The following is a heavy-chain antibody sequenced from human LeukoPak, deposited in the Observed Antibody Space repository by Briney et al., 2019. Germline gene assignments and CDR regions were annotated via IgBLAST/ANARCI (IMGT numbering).Heavy chain of an antibody. D-gene: IGHD1-26*01. CDR1: GFTFSSYW. V-gene: IGHV3-7*01. Sequence: GGSLRLSCAASGFTFSSYWMSWVRQAPGKGLEWVANIKQDGSEKYYVDSVKGRFTISRDNAKNSLYPQMNSLRAEDTAVYYCARGVGADHFDYWGQGTLVTVSS. CDR2: IKQDGSEK. CDR3: ARGVGADHFDY. J-gene: IGHJ4*02.